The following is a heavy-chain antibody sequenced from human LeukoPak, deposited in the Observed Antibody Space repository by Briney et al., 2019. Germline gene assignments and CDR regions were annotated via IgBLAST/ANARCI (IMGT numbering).Heavy chain of an antibody. V-gene: IGHV4-31*03. Sequence: SETLSLTCTVSGGSISSGGYYWSWIRQHPGKGLEWIGYIYYSGSTYYNPSLKSRVTISVDTSKNQFSLKLSSVTAADTAVYYCARARTTMVRGVRNPYFDYWGQGTPVTVSS. CDR1: GGSISSGGYY. CDR2: IYYSGST. J-gene: IGHJ4*02. CDR3: ARARTTMVRGVRNPYFDY. D-gene: IGHD3-10*01.